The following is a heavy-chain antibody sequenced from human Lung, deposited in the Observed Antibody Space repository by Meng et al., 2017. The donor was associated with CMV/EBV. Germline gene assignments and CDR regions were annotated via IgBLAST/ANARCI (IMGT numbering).Heavy chain of an antibody. D-gene: IGHD6-13*01. CDR1: GGTFSNYA. CDR3: AKDSRSSSWYLLAAYYYGSDV. J-gene: IGHJ6*02. CDR2: IIPVVGTV. V-gene: IGHV1-69*06. Sequence: VKVSCKASGGTFSNYAITWVRQAPGQGLEWMGGIIPVVGTVHYAQRFQGRVTITADKFTSTVYMELSSLKSEDTAIYYCAKDSRSSSWYLLAAYYYGSDVWXQGTXVTV.